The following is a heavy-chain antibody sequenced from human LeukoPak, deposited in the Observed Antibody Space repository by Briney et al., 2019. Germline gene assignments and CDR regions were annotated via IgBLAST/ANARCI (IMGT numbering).Heavy chain of an antibody. Sequence: VASVKVSCKASGGTFSSYAISWVRQAPGQGLEWMGGIIPIFGTANYAQKFQGRVTITTDESTSTAYMELSSLRSEDTAVYYCARVGIVVVPAESAYDAFDIWGQGAMVTVSS. CDR1: GGTFSSYA. D-gene: IGHD2-2*01. V-gene: IGHV1-69*05. CDR3: ARVGIVVVPAESAYDAFDI. J-gene: IGHJ3*02. CDR2: IIPIFGTA.